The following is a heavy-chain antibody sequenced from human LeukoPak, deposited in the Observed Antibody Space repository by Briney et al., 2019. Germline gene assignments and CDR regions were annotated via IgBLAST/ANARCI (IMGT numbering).Heavy chain of an antibody. CDR3: ARQGYSSGWYYFDY. J-gene: IGHJ4*02. CDR2: IYSSGST. Sequence: SETLSLTCAVYGGSVSGYYWSWIRQPPGKGLWRIGYIYSSGSTNYNPSPSSRVTLSVDTSKNQFSLKLSSVTAADTAVYYCARQGYSSGWYYFDYWGQGTLVTVSS. V-gene: IGHV4-59*08. CDR1: GGSVSGYY. D-gene: IGHD6-19*01.